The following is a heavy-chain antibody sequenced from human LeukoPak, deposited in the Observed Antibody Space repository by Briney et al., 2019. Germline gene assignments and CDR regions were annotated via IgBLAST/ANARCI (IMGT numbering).Heavy chain of an antibody. CDR3: ARVPGYDSPLYYFDY. Sequence: PSETLSLTCAVSGGSISSSNWWSWVRQPRGKGLEWIGEIYHSGSINYKSSLKSRVTISVDKSKNQFSLKLSSVTAADTAVYYCARVPGYDSPLYYFDYWGQGTLVTVSS. V-gene: IGHV4-4*02. J-gene: IGHJ4*02. CDR1: GGSISSSNW. D-gene: IGHD3-22*01. CDR2: IYHSGSI.